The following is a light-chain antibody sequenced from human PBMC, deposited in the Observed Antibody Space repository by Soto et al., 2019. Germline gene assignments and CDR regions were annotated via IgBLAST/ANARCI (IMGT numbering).Light chain of an antibody. CDR2: DVS. CDR3: SAYTISSTYV. J-gene: IGLJ1*01. CDR1: SSDAGGYNY. Sequence: QAVVTQPASVSGSPGQSITISCTGTSSDAGGYNYVSWYQQHPGKAPKLMIYDVSSRPSEVSNRFSGSKSGNTASLTISGLQTEDEADYYCSAYTISSTYVFGAGTKVTVL. V-gene: IGLV2-14*01.